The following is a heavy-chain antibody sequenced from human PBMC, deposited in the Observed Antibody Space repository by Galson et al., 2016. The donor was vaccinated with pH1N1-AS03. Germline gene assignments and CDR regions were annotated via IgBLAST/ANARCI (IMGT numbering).Heavy chain of an antibody. CDR1: GFIFNNHW. Sequence: SLRLSCAASGFIFNNHWMHWVRQPPGEGLVWVSRIDNDGRNTDYADSVKGRFIISRDNAKNTLYLEMNCLRVEDTSVYYCARDGMRGDACDIWGQGTMVTVSP. D-gene: IGHD1-1*01. V-gene: IGHV3-74*01. CDR2: IDNDGRNT. CDR3: ARDGMRGDACDI. J-gene: IGHJ3*02.